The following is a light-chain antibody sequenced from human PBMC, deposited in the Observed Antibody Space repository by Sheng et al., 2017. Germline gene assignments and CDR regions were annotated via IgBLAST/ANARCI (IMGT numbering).Light chain of an antibody. Sequence: QSALTQPPSASGSPGQSVTISCTGTSSDVGGHNFVSWYQQHPGKAPKLMIFEVSKRPSGVPDRFFGSKSGNTASLTVSGLQAEDEADYYCSSYAGSNPXYVFGTGTKVTVL. J-gene: IGLJ1*01. CDR3: SSYAGSNPXYV. V-gene: IGLV2-8*01. CDR1: SSDVGGHNF. CDR2: EVS.